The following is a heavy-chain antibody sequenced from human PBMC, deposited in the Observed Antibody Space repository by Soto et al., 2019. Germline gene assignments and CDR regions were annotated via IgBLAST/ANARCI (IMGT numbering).Heavy chain of an antibody. Sequence: QVQLVQSGAEVKQPGSSVKVSCKASGGTFSSYAISWVRQAPGQGLEWMGGIIPIFGTANYAQKFQGRVTITADESTSTAYMELSSLRSEDTAVYYCARNRSGLKMATITDDAFDIWGQGTMVTVSS. CDR2: IIPIFGTA. CDR3: ARNRSGLKMATITDDAFDI. V-gene: IGHV1-69*01. CDR1: GGTFSSYA. D-gene: IGHD5-12*01. J-gene: IGHJ3*02.